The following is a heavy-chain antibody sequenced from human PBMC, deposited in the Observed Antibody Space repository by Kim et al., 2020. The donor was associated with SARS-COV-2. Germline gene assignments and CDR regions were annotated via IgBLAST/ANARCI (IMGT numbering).Heavy chain of an antibody. V-gene: IGHV4-31*03. CDR3: ARGQPLDY. CDR2: ISYSGNS. D-gene: IGHD2-2*01. CDR1: GGSIRSGGKF. J-gene: IGHJ4*02. Sequence: SETLSLNCSVSGGSIRSGGKFWTWIRQHPAKGLEWIGYISYSGNSHYSPSLRSRVSISLQTSENQFSLELTSVTAADTAVYYCARGQPLDYWGQGILVTVSS.